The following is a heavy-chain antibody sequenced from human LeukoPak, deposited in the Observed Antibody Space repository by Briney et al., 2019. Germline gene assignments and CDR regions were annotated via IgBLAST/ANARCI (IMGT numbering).Heavy chain of an antibody. CDR2: MNPNSGNT. V-gene: IGHV1-8*01. Sequence: ASVKVSCKASGYTFTSYDINWVRQATGQGLEWMGWMNPNSGNTGYAQKFQGRVTMTRNTSISTAYMELSSLRSEDTAAYYCASAPRHYGDYDFDYWGQGTLVTVSS. D-gene: IGHD4-17*01. J-gene: IGHJ4*02. CDR3: ASAPRHYGDYDFDY. CDR1: GYTFTSYD.